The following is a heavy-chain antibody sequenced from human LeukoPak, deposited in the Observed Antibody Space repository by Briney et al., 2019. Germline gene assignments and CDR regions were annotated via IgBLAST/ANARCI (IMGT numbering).Heavy chain of an antibody. CDR1: GFTFSNYS. CDR2: ISSSASNI. Sequence: GGSLRLSCAASGFTFSNYSMNWLRQAPGKGLEWVSSISSSASNIYYADSVKGRFTISRDNAKNSLYLQMNRLRADDTAVYFCARSPADSGRDYYGMDVWGRGTAVTVSS. CDR3: ARSPADSGRDYYGMDV. D-gene: IGHD6-19*01. V-gene: IGHV3-21*01. J-gene: IGHJ6*02.